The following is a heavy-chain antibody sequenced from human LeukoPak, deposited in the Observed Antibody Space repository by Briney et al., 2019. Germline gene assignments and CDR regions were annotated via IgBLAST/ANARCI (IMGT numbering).Heavy chain of an antibody. D-gene: IGHD3-22*01. CDR1: GGSISSSSYY. V-gene: IGHV4-39*01. Sequence: SDTLSLICSVSGGSISSSSYYWGWIRQPPGKGLGRIGSIYYSGSTYYNPSLKSRVTISVDTSKNQFSLKLSSVTAADTAVYYCARHHDEWLLQGFDLWGRGTLVTVSS. J-gene: IGHJ2*01. CDR3: ARHHDEWLLQGFDL. CDR2: IYYSGST.